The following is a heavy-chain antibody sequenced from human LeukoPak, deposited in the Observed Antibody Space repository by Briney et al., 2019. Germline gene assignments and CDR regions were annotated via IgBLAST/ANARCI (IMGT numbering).Heavy chain of an antibody. J-gene: IGHJ4*02. CDR3: ARRNWGSVYSFDY. V-gene: IGHV4-34*01. D-gene: IGHD7-27*01. CDR1: GGSFGGYY. CDR2: INHSGST. Sequence: PSETLSLTCAVYGGSFGGYYWSWIRQPPGKGLEWIGEINHSGSTNYNPSLKSRVTISVDTSKNQFSLKLSSVTAADTAVYYCARRNWGSVYSFDYWGQGTLVTVSS.